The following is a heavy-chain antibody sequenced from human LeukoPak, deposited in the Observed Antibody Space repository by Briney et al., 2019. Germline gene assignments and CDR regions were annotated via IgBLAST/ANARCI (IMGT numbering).Heavy chain of an antibody. CDR2: IYHSGST. V-gene: IGHV4-30-2*01. CDR3: ARVAAAGYYFDY. Sequence: PSETLSLTCTVSGGSISSGGYYWSWIRQPPGKGLEWIGYIYHSGSTYYNPSLKSRVTISVDRSKNQFSLKLSSVTAADTAVYYCARVAAAGYYFDYWGQGTLVTVSS. J-gene: IGHJ4*02. CDR1: GGSISSGGYY. D-gene: IGHD6-13*01.